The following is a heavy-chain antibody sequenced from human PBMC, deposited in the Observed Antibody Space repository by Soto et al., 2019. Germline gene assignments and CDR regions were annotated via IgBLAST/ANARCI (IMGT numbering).Heavy chain of an antibody. CDR1: GFTFSNAW. CDR3: TTDPSYYDSIGQLDY. Sequence: PGGSLRLSCAASGFTFSNAWMNWVRQAPGKGLEWVGRIKSKTDGGTTDYAAPVKGRFTISRDDSKNTLYLQMNSLKTEDTAVYYCTTDPSYYDSIGQLDYWGQGTLVTTPQ. J-gene: IGHJ4*02. CDR2: IKSKTDGGTT. D-gene: IGHD3-22*01. V-gene: IGHV3-15*07.